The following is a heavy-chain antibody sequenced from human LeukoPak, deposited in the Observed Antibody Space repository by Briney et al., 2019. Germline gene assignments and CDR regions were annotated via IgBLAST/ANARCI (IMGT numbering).Heavy chain of an antibody. J-gene: IGHJ4*02. CDR2: INPNSGGT. V-gene: IGHV1-2*02. Sequence: ASVSVSSTPSGYTFTAYYMHWVRQAPGQGVGWMGWINPNSGGTNYTQKFQGRVTMTRDTSISTAYMELSRLRSDDTAVYYCARELITVTTSGNYWGQGTLVTVSS. D-gene: IGHD1-20*01. CDR1: GYTFTAYY. CDR3: ARELITVTTSGNY.